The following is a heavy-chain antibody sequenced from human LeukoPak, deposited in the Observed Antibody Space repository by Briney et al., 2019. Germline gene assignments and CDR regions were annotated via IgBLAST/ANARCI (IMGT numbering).Heavy chain of an antibody. V-gene: IGHV4-30-2*01. CDR2: IYHSRST. D-gene: IGHD3-22*01. J-gene: IGHJ4*02. CDR1: GGSISSGGYS. CDR3: ARETYYYDSSGYSYYFDY. Sequence: PSETLSLTCAVSGGSISSGGYSWSWIRQPPGKGLEWIGYIYHSRSTYYNPSLKSRVTISVDRSKNQFSLKLSSVTAADTAVYYCARETYYYDSSGYSYYFDYWGQGTLVTVSS.